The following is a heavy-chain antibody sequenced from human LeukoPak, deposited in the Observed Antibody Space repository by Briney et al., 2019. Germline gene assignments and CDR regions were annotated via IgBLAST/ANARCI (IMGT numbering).Heavy chain of an antibody. CDR1: GYTFTGYY. CDR3: ARASGSRYAFDS. J-gene: IGHJ4*02. D-gene: IGHD3-10*01. CDR2: INPDSGGT. Sequence: ASVKVSCKASGYTFTGYYILWVRQAPGQGLEWMGWINPDSGGTKSAQKFQGRVTMTRDTSINTAYMEMSRLASDDTAVYYCARASGSRYAFDSCGQGTQVTVSS. V-gene: IGHV1-2*02.